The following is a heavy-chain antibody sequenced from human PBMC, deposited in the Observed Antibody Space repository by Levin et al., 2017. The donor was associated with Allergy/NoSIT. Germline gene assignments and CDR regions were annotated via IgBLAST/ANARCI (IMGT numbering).Heavy chain of an antibody. Sequence: SQTLSLTCTVFGDSINNYDWSWIRQPAGKGLEWIGRIYTGGDTTYNPSLKSRVTMSVDTSKNQVSLKLSSVTAADSAVYYCARDLGYNRGWFDVAKQYAMDVWGQGTTVIVSS. CDR1: GDSINNYD. J-gene: IGHJ6*02. V-gene: IGHV4-4*07. CDR3: ARDLGYNRGWFDVAKQYAMDV. CDR2: IYTGGDT. D-gene: IGHD6-19*01.